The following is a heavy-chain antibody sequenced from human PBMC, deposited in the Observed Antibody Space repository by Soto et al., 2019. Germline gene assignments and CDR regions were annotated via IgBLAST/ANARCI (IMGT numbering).Heavy chain of an antibody. J-gene: IGHJ4*02. Sequence: PSGTLSLTCTFSGGSISSGGYYWSWIRQHPGKGLEWIGYIYYSGSTYYNPSLKSRVTISVDTSKNQFSLKLSSVTAADTAVYYCARGGASYYDILTGYTRPFDYWGQGTLVTVSS. D-gene: IGHD3-9*01. CDR3: ARGGASYYDILTGYTRPFDY. CDR2: IYYSGST. CDR1: GGSISSGGYY. V-gene: IGHV4-31*03.